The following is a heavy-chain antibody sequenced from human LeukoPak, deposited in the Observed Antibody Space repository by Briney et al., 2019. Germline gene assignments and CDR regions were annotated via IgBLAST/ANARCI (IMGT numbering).Heavy chain of an antibody. J-gene: IGHJ4*02. Sequence: GGSLRLSCAASGFTFSTYWMTWTRQAPARGLEWVPAISDSGGSTYYADSVKGRFTISRDDAKNSLYLHMNSLRAEDTAVYYCARYCGGDCYYDYWGQGTLVTVSS. CDR3: ARYCGGDCYYDY. CDR1: GFTFSTYW. CDR2: ISDSGGST. D-gene: IGHD2-21*02. V-gene: IGHV3-23*01.